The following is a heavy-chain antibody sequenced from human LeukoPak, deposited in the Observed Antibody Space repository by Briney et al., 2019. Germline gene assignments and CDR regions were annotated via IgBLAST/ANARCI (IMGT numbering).Heavy chain of an antibody. J-gene: IGHJ4*02. CDR2: ITPFNWNT. D-gene: IGHD1-26*01. V-gene: IGHV1-45*02. Sequence: WITPFNWNTNYAQKFQDRVTINRDRYMSTAYMELSSLRSDDTAMYYCALDSSASYHGPFDYWGQGTLVTVSS. CDR3: ALDSSASYHGPFDY.